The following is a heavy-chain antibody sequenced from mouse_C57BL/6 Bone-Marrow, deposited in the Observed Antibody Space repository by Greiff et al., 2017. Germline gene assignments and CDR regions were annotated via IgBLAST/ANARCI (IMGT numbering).Heavy chain of an antibody. CDR1: GYTFTSYG. V-gene: IGHV1-81*01. CDR2: IYPRSGNT. J-gene: IGHJ4*01. Sequence: VQLQQSGAELARPVASVKLSCKASGYTFTSYGISWVKQRTGQGLEWIGEIYPRSGNTYYNEKFKGKATLTADKSSSTAYMELRSLTAEDSAVYFCARGEASYYYGSKGMDYWGQGTSVTVSS. CDR3: ARGEASYYYGSKGMDY. D-gene: IGHD1-1*01.